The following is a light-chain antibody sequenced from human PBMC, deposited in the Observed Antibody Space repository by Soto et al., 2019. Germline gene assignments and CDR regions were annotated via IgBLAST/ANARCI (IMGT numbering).Light chain of an antibody. J-gene: IGLJ1*01. CDR1: SXDVGIYNL. V-gene: IGLV2-23*02. CDR3: CSYTRSGSFV. CDR2: EVN. Sequence: ALTQPASVSGSPGQPITISCTGTSXDVGIYNLVSWYQHFPGKAPKLMIYEVNKRPSGVSNRFSGSKSGSTASLTISGLQADDEADYYCCSYTRSGSFVFGTGTKVTVL.